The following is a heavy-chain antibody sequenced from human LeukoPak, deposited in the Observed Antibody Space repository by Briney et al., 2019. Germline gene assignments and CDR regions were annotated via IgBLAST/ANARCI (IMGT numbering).Heavy chain of an antibody. V-gene: IGHV4-34*01. CDR3: ARRHANNYDSSGYYFDY. CDR2: INHSGST. Sequence: PSETLSLTCAVYGGSSSGYYWSWIRQPPGKGLEWIGEINHSGSTNYNPSLKSRVTISVDTSRNQFSLKLSSVTAADTAVYYCARRHANNYDSSGYYFDYWGQGTLVTVSS. CDR1: GGSSSGYY. J-gene: IGHJ4*02. D-gene: IGHD3-22*01.